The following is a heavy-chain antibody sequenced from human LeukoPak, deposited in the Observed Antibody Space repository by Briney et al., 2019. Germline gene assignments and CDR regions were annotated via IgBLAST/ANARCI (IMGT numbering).Heavy chain of an antibody. Sequence: GGSLRLSCAASGFTLSSSWMGWVRQTPGKGLEWVAMIQEDGSGETYVDSVQGRFTIFRDNAKNSLYLQMHSPRVEDTSVYYCTRGGGDLWGQGTLVTVSS. D-gene: IGHD2-21*02. CDR3: TRGGGDL. CDR2: IQEDGSGE. V-gene: IGHV3-7*01. J-gene: IGHJ4*01. CDR1: GFTLSSSW.